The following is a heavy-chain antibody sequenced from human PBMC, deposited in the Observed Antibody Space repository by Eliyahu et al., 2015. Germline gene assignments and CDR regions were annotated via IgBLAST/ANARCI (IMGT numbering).Heavy chain of an antibody. V-gene: IGHV3-30*18. Sequence: SYGMHWVRQAPGKGLEWVAVISYDGSNKYYADSVKGRFTISRDNSKNTLYLQMNSLRAEDTAVYYCAKDLMGHMTTVTTPYFDYWGQGTLVTVSS. D-gene: IGHD4-17*01. J-gene: IGHJ4*02. CDR2: ISYDGSNK. CDR3: AKDLMGHMTTVTTPYFDY. CDR1: SYG.